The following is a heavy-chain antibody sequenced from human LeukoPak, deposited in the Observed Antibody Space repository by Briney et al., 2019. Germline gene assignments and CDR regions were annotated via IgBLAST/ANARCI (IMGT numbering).Heavy chain of an antibody. Sequence: GGSLRLSCIASGFMFTNYGMHWVRQAPGKGLEWVAGISYDETYKYYTDAVKGRFTISRDNSKNMMYLQMNSLRAEDTAFYYCAKAELGVDTFFDYWGQGTLVTVSS. CDR1: GFMFTNYG. J-gene: IGHJ4*02. V-gene: IGHV3-30*18. CDR2: ISYDETYK. CDR3: AKAELGVDTFFDY. D-gene: IGHD3-3*01.